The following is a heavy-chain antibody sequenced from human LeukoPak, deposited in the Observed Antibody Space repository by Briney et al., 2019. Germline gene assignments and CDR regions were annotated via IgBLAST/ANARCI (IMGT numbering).Heavy chain of an antibody. CDR1: GYTFTNYG. J-gene: IGHJ4*02. D-gene: IGHD3-3*01. V-gene: IGHV1-18*01. CDR2: ISAYNGNT. CDR3: ARARSTIGVVFDY. Sequence: ASVKVSCKASGYTFTNYGISWVRKAPGQGLEWMGWISAYNGNTNYAHKLQGRVTMTTDTSTRTAYMELRSLRSDDTAVYYCARARSTIGVVFDYWGQGTLVTVSS.